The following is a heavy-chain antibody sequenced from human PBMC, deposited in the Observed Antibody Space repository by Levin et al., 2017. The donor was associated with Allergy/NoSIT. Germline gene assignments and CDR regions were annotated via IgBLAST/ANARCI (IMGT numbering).Heavy chain of an antibody. CDR1: GFTFRNAW. CDR2: IKSKTDGETT. J-gene: IGHJ4*02. D-gene: IGHD3-16*01. V-gene: IGHV3-15*01. Sequence: LSLTCAASGFTFRNAWMNWVRQAPGKGLEWVGRIKSKTDGETTEYAAPVKGRFTISREDSKDTLYLQMNSLRIEDTAVYYCRGGDTAVDYWGQGTLVTVSS. CDR3: RGGDTAVDY.